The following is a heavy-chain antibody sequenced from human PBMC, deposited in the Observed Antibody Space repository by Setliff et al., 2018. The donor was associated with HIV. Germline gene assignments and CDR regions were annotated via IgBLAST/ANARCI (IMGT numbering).Heavy chain of an antibody. J-gene: IGHJ4*02. CDR2: VSSIGNT. CDR3: ARTRAPYFFDF. V-gene: IGHV4-4*08. CDR1: GISINGYY. D-gene: IGHD1-26*01. Sequence: PSETLSLTCSVSGISINGYYWSWIRQSPRTRLEWIGYVSSIGNTNYNPSLKSRVTISVDTPKNQFSLQLNSVTAADTAVYFCARTRAPYFFDFWGQGAQVTVSS.